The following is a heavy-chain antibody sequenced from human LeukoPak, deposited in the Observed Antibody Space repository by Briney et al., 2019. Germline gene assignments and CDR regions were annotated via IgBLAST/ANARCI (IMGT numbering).Heavy chain of an antibody. CDR1: GFTFSSYS. CDR3: ARWVRQLALNVYYYHMDV. V-gene: IGHV3-48*01. CDR2: ISNSGSTI. J-gene: IGHJ6*03. D-gene: IGHD6-6*01. Sequence: PGGSLRLSCAASGFTFSSYSLNWVRQAPGKGLEWVSYISNSGSTIYYAESVRGRSTVSRDNAKNSLYLQMNSLRAEDTAVYYCARWVRQLALNVYYYHMDVWGKGTTVTASS.